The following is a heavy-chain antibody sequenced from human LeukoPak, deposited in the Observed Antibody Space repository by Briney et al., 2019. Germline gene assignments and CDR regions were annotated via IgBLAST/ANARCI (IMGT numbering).Heavy chain of an antibody. J-gene: IGHJ5*02. CDR3: VRDRAEGRAWVEFDP. CDR1: GFTVSAYT. Sequence: GGSLRLSCAASGFTVSAYTMSWVRQAPGKGPEWVSLIYSDGATRYADSVQGRFTISRDNSKNTLYLQMNNLRVEDTAVYYCVRDRAEGRAWVEFDPWGQGILVTVSS. CDR2: IYSDGAT. V-gene: IGHV3-66*02.